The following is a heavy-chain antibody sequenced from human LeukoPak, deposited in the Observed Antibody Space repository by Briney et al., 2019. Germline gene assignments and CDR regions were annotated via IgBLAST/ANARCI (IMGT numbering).Heavy chain of an antibody. D-gene: IGHD6-13*01. CDR1: GDSISGSSHF. CDR3: ARRGITYSRTFFDY. V-gene: IGHV4-39*01. CDR2: IFYSGST. J-gene: IGHJ4*02. Sequence: SETLSLTCTVSGDSISGSSHFWVWIRQPPGKGLEWVGSIFYSGSTYYNPSLKSRVTISVDTSKNQFSLKVNSVTAADTAPYFCARRGITYSRTFFDYWGQGTLVTVSS.